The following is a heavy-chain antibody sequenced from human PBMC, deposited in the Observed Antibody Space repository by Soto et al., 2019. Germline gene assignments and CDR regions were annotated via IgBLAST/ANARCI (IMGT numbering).Heavy chain of an antibody. Sequence: EVQLVETGGGLIQPGGSLRLSCAASGFTVSHTYMTWVRQPPGKGLECVSVIYTAGGTNYADSVKGRFIISRDNSQNTLYLQMNSLRAEDTAVYYCARALPVAKGGFDPWGQGTLVTVSS. CDR1: GFTVSHTY. J-gene: IGHJ5*02. V-gene: IGHV3-53*02. CDR3: ARALPVAKGGFDP. D-gene: IGHD2-2*01. CDR2: IYTAGGT.